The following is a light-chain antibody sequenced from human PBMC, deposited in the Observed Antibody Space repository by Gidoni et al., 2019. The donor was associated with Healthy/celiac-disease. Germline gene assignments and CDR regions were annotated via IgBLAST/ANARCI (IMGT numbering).Light chain of an antibody. CDR3: QQSYSTPRT. Sequence: DIPMTPYPSSLSASVGDRVTITCRASQSISSYLNWYQQKPGKAPNLLIYAASSLPSGVPSRFSGSGSGTDFTLTISSLQPEDFATYYCQQSYSTPRTFGQGTKVEIK. J-gene: IGKJ1*01. V-gene: IGKV1-39*01. CDR1: QSISSY. CDR2: AAS.